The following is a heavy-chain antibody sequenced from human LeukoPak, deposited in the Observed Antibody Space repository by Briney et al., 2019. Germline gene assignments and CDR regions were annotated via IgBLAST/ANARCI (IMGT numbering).Heavy chain of an antibody. CDR2: ISYDGSNK. D-gene: IGHD3-10*01. CDR1: GFTFSSYG. CDR3: AKGSRDVLLWFGESSLDY. J-gene: IGHJ4*02. Sequence: GGSLRLSCAASGFTFSSYGMHWVRQAPGKGLEWVAVISYDGSNKYYADSVKGRFTISRDNSKNTLYLQMNSLRAEDTAVYYCAKGSRDVLLWFGESSLDYWGQGTLVTVSS. V-gene: IGHV3-30*18.